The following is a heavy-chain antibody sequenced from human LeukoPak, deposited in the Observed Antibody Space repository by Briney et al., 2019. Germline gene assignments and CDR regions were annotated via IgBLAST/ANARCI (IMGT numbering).Heavy chain of an antibody. CDR1: GGTFSSYA. CDR3: ARGGGGYSYGYYYFDY. D-gene: IGHD5-18*01. J-gene: IGHJ4*02. V-gene: IGHV1-69*01. Sequence: SVKVSCKASGGTFSSYAISWVRQAPGQGLEWMGGIIPIFGTANYAQKFQGRVTITADESTSTAYMELSSLRSEDTAVYYCARGGGGYSYGYYYFDYWGQGTLVTVSS. CDR2: IIPIFGTA.